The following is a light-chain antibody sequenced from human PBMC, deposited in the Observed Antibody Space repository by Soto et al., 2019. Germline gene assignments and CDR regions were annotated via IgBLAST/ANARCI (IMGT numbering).Light chain of an antibody. CDR2: DAS. CDR3: QQRADWPIT. Sequence: EIVLTQSPGTLSLSPGERATLSCRASQSVSSYLAWYQQKPGQAPRLLIYDASNRATGIPARFSGSGSGTDFTLTSSSLEPDDFAVYYCQQRADWPITFGQGTRLEI. V-gene: IGKV3-11*01. J-gene: IGKJ5*01. CDR1: QSVSSY.